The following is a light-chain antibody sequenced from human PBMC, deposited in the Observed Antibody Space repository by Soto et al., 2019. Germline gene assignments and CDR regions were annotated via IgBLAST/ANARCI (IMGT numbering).Light chain of an antibody. J-gene: IGKJ4*01. CDR3: QQRDAWPLT. V-gene: IGKV3-20*01. Sequence: EIVLTQSPGTLSLSPGERATLSCRASQSVTSNYLAWYQQKPGQAPRLLIYGASNRATGIPDRFSGSGSGADFTLTISSLEPEDFAIYYCQQRDAWPLTFGGGTKVDIK. CDR1: QSVTSNY. CDR2: GAS.